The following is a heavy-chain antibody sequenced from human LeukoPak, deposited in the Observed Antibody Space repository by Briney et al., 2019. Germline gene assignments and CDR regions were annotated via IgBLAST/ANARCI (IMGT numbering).Heavy chain of an antibody. Sequence: ASVTVSCKASVYSFTAAYNIHWLRQAPGQGPEFLGWINPSSGDTRYAQKFQGRVTVTRDTVISTAYMELSSLTSDDTAVYYCARDPRGTYDYWGQGTLVTVSS. CDR2: INPSSGDT. V-gene: IGHV1-2*02. J-gene: IGHJ4*02. D-gene: IGHD5-12*01. CDR3: ARDPRGTYDY. CDR1: VYSFTAAYN.